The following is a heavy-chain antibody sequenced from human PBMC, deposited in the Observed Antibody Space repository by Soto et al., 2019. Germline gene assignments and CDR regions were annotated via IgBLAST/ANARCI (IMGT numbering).Heavy chain of an antibody. CDR2: ISGYGGST. CDR3: AKQRTTVTTSFDY. D-gene: IGHD4-17*01. CDR1: GFTFGAHP. V-gene: IGHV3-23*01. Sequence: EVQLLESGGGLVQPGGSLTVSCAASGFTFGAHPMSWVRLAPGKGLEWVSTISGYGGSTYYPDSLKGRFIISRDNSKNTLYLQITTLRAEDPPIYSCAKQRTTVTTSFDYWGQGTLVTVSS. J-gene: IGHJ4*02.